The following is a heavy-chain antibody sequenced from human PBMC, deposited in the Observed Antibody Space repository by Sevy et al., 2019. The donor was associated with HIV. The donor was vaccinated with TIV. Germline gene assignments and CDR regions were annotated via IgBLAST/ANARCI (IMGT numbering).Heavy chain of an antibody. CDR3: AKDGKQLVPGYFDY. D-gene: IGHD6-6*01. CDR2: ISGSGGST. Sequence: GSLRLSCAASGFTFSSYAMSWVRQAPGKGLEWVSAISGSGGSTYYADSVKGRFTISRDNSKNTRYLQMNSLRAEDTAVDYCAKDGKQLVPGYFDYWGQGTLVTVSS. V-gene: IGHV3-23*01. J-gene: IGHJ4*02. CDR1: GFTFSSYA.